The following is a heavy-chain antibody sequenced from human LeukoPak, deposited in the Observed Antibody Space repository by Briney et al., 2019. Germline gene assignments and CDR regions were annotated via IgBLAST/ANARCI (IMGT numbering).Heavy chain of an antibody. D-gene: IGHD3-3*01. CDR1: GDSISSTSHY. CDR2: SNHSGSS. CDR3: ASALFDGMDV. Sequence: SETLSLTCTVSGDSISSTSHYWDWIRQPPGKGLEWIGESNHSGSSRYSPSLKSRVTISVDTSKNQFSLKLSSVTAADTAVYYCASALFDGMDVWGQGTTVTVSS. V-gene: IGHV4-39*07. J-gene: IGHJ6*02.